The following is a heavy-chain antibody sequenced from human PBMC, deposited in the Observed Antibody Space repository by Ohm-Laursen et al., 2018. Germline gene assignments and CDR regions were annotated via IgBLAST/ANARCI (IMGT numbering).Heavy chain of an antibody. V-gene: IGHV1-69*02. J-gene: IGHJ6*02. D-gene: IGHD3-22*01. Sequence: GSSVKVSCKASGATFGSFTIAWVRQVPGQGLEWMGKISPISDVAHYAQMFQGRVSISADKSTGTAFMELSSLRSEDTAVYYCARGNSGGYYGSTVYYGMDVWGQGTTVTVSS. CDR2: ISPISDVA. CDR3: ARGNSGGYYGSTVYYGMDV. CDR1: GATFGSFT.